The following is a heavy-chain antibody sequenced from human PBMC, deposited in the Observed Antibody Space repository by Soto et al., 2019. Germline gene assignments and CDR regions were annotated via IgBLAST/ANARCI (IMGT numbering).Heavy chain of an antibody. J-gene: IGHJ4*02. V-gene: IGHV1-18*01. Sequence: QVTLVQSGAEVTQPGASVKVSCKTSGYTFTEYGISWFRQAPGQGLEWMGGISPYTGKTNYIQEFQDRVTITTDTSSTTVYMDLRTLKSDDTAIYFCARADYGDTKIYAFDHWGQGTLVTVSA. D-gene: IGHD4-17*01. CDR3: ARADYGDTKIYAFDH. CDR1: GYTFTEYG. CDR2: ISPYTGKT.